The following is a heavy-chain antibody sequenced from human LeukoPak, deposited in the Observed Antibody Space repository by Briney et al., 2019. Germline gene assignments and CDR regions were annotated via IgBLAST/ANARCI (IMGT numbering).Heavy chain of an antibody. Sequence: GGSLRLSCAASGFTFSSYAMSWVRQAPGKGLEWVSAISGSGGSTYYADSVKGRFTISRDNSKNTLHLRMNSLRAEDTAVYYCAKDRVRIAAAGPDYWGPGTLVTVSS. J-gene: IGHJ4*02. CDR2: ISGSGGST. CDR1: GFTFSSYA. V-gene: IGHV3-23*01. D-gene: IGHD6-13*01. CDR3: AKDRVRIAAAGPDY.